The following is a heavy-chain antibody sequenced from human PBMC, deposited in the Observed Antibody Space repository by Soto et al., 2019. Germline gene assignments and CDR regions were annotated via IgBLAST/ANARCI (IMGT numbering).Heavy chain of an antibody. CDR1: GYSLTSYY. Sequence: QVQLVQSAAEVRKPGASVKVSCKASGYSLTSYYMHWVRQAPGQGLEWMGITNPSDGSTNYAQKFQGRVTMTSETSTSTVYMEMSSLRSEDTAMYYCARSYVTSRPIDFWGQGTLVTVSS. D-gene: IGHD3-10*02. J-gene: IGHJ4*02. CDR3: ARSYVTSRPIDF. CDR2: TNPSDGST. V-gene: IGHV1-46*01.